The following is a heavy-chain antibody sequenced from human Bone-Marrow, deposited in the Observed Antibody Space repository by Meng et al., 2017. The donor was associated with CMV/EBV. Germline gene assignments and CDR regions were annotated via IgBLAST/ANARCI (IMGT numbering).Heavy chain of an antibody. D-gene: IGHD5-24*01. J-gene: IGHJ4*02. V-gene: IGHV4-39*01. CDR2: IYYSGST. CDR3: ASNGYNGGY. CDR1: SRYW. Sequence: SRYWMTWVRQPPGKGLEWIGSIYYSGSTYYNPSLKSRVTISVDTSKNQFSLKLSSVTAADTAVYYCASNGYNGGYWGQGTLVTVSS.